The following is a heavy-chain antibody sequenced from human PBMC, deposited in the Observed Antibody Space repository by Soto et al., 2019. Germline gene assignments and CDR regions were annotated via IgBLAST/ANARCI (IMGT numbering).Heavy chain of an antibody. J-gene: IGHJ2*01. CDR3: ARGVYCGGDCYWYFDL. D-gene: IGHD2-21*02. CDR2: INHSGST. CDR1: GGSFSGYY. Sequence: SETLSLTCAVYGGSFSGYYWSWIRQPPGKGLEWIGEINHSGSTNYNPSLKSRVTISVDTSKNQFSLKLSSVTAADTAVYYCARGVYCGGDCYWYFDLWGRGTLVTVSS. V-gene: IGHV4-34*01.